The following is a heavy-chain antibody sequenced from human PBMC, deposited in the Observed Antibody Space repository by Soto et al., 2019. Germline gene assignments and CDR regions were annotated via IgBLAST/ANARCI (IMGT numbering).Heavy chain of an antibody. CDR3: ARDRGSFYYAAGP. CDR1: GYTFINYH. Sequence: QVQLVQSGAEVKRPGASVRVSCKASGYTFINYHINWVRQATGQGLEWMGYMDPKSGKTGYAQKFQGRVTMITDTSISSAYLELSSLRSEDTAEYFCARDRGSFYYAAGPWGQGTLVTVSS. CDR2: MDPKSGKT. V-gene: IGHV1-8*02. J-gene: IGHJ5*02. D-gene: IGHD3-22*01.